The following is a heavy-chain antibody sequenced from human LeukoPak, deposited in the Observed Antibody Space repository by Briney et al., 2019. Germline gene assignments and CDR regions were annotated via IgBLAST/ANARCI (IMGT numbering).Heavy chain of an antibody. CDR2: ISSSGSNI. Sequence: GGSLRLSCAASGFTFSSYEMNWVRQAPGKGLEWVSYISSSGSNIYYADSVKGRFTISRDNAKNSLYLQMNSLRAEDTAVYYCARDCRADILTGYGPGAFDIWGQGTMVTVSS. D-gene: IGHD3-9*01. CDR3: ARDCRADILTGYGPGAFDI. CDR1: GFTFSSYE. V-gene: IGHV3-48*03. J-gene: IGHJ3*02.